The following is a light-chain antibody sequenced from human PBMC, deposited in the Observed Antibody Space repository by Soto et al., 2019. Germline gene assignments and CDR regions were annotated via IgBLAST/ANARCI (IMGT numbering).Light chain of an antibody. J-gene: IGKJ1*01. CDR1: QSISSW. Sequence: DIQRPQSPSTLSAFLGDRVTITCRASQSISSWLAWYQQKPGKAPKLLIYDASSLESGVPSRFSGSGSGTEFTLTISSLQPDDFATYYCQQYNSYSVAFGQGTKVDIK. CDR2: DAS. V-gene: IGKV1-5*01. CDR3: QQYNSYSVA.